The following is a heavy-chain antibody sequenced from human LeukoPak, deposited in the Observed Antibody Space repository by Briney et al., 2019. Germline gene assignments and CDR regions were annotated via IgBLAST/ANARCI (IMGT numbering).Heavy chain of an antibody. V-gene: IGHV3-66*01. CDR2: IYSGGST. J-gene: IGHJ6*02. D-gene: IGHD3-22*01. CDR3: ARDPGYYDSSGYRYYNGMDV. Sequence: PGGSLRLSCAASGFTVSSNYMSWVRQAPGKALEWVSVIYSGGSTYYADSVKGRFTISRDNSKNTLYLQMNSLRAEDTAVYYCARDPGYYDSSGYRYYNGMDVWGQGTTVTVSS. CDR1: GFTVSSNY.